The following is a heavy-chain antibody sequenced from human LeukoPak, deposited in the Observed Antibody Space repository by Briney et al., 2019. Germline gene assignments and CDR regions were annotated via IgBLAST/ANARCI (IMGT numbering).Heavy chain of an antibody. CDR1: GGSFSGYY. D-gene: IGHD5-24*01. CDR3: ARLVRDGYDYYFDY. CDR2: IYYSGST. V-gene: IGHV4-34*01. J-gene: IGHJ4*02. Sequence: SETLSLTCVVYGGSFSGYYWTWIRQPPGKGLEWIGSIYYSGSTYYNPSLKSRVTISVDTSKNQFSLKLSSVTAADTAVYYCARLVRDGYDYYFDYWGQGTLVTVSS.